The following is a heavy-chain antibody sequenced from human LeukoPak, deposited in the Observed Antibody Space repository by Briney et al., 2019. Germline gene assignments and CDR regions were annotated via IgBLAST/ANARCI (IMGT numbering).Heavy chain of an antibody. Sequence: GGSLRLSCVASGFTFSRYGMQWVRQAPGKGLEWVSYISDSGAMYYADSVRGRFTISRENAQNSLFLQMNSLRAEDTAVYYCARDGGYRGYDADCWGQGTLVTVSS. CDR3: ARDGGYRGYDADC. D-gene: IGHD5-12*01. CDR1: GFTFSRYG. V-gene: IGHV3-48*01. J-gene: IGHJ4*02. CDR2: ISDSGAM.